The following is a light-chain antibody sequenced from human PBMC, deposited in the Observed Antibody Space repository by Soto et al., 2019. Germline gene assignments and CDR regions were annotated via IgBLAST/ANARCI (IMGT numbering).Light chain of an antibody. V-gene: IGKV1-5*01. J-gene: IGKJ1*01. CDR3: QLYGGHSQT. Sequence: DIQVTPSPYTLSSPVGDTVPLTCRASQSINRWLAWYQQKPGKAPKLLIYDASSLQTGVPSRFSGAGSGTEFTLTISSLQPDDFATYYCQLYGGHSQTFGQGTKVDIK. CDR1: QSINRW. CDR2: DAS.